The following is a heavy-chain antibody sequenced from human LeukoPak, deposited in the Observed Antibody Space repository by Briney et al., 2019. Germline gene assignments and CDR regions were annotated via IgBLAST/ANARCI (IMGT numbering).Heavy chain of an antibody. CDR1: GGSISSYY. CDR3: ARAGVVDTAMDAYYYYYYMDV. V-gene: IGHV4-59*01. D-gene: IGHD5-18*01. J-gene: IGHJ6*03. Sequence: SETLSLTCTVSGGSISSYYWSWIRQPPGKGLEWVGYIYYSGSTNYNPSLKSRVTISVDTSKNQFSLKLSSVTAADTAVYYCARAGVVDTAMDAYYYYYYMDVWGKGTTVTISS. CDR2: IYYSGST.